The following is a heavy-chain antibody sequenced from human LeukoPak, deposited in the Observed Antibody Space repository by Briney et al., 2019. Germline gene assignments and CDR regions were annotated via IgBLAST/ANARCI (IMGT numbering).Heavy chain of an antibody. Sequence: GGSLRLSCAASGFTFSAYAMSWVRQAPGKGLEWVSSISGSGGITYYADSVKGRFTISRDNSENTLYLQMSSLRGEDTAVYYCAKLRMVRGVFTDYYFDYWGQGTLVTVSS. CDR3: AKLRMVRGVFTDYYFDY. J-gene: IGHJ4*02. CDR1: GFTFSAYA. CDR2: ISGSGGIT. V-gene: IGHV3-23*01. D-gene: IGHD3-10*01.